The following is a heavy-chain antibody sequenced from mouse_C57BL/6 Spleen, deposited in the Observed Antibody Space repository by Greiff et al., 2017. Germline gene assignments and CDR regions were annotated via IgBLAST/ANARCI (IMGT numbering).Heavy chain of an antibody. Sequence: EVKLMESGGGLVKPGGSLKLSCAASGFTFSDYGMHRVRQAPEKGLEWVAYISSGSSTIYYADTVKGRFTISRDNAKNTLFLQMTSLRSEDTAMYYCARPLGSSPYYYAMDYWGQGTSVTVSS. V-gene: IGHV5-17*01. CDR3: ARPLGSSPYYYAMDY. J-gene: IGHJ4*01. CDR2: ISSGSSTI. CDR1: GFTFSDYG. D-gene: IGHD1-1*01.